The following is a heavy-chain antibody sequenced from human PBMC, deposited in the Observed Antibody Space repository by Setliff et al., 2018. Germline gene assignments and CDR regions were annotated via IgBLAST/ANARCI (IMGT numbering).Heavy chain of an antibody. CDR3: ARGAPGWELLSWFDP. J-gene: IGHJ5*02. CDR1: GGSISSGSYY. CDR2: IYTSGST. Sequence: SETLSLTCTVSGGSISSGSYYWSWIRQPAGKGLEWIGRIYTSGSTNYNPSLKSRVTISVDTSKNQFSLKLSSVTAADTAVYYCARGAPGWELLSWFDPWGQGT. V-gene: IGHV4-61*02. D-gene: IGHD1-26*01.